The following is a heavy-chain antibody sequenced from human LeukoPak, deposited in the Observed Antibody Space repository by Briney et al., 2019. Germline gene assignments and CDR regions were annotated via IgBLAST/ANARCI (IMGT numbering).Heavy chain of an antibody. J-gene: IGHJ4*02. D-gene: IGHD3-9*01. CDR1: GFTFSSYA. Sequence: GRSLRLSCAASGFTFSSYAMHWVRQAPGKGLEWVAVISYDGSNKYYADSVKGRFAISRDNSKNTLYLQMNSLRAEDTAVYYCASLTRDDYWGQGTLVTVSS. CDR3: ASLTRDDY. CDR2: ISYDGSNK. V-gene: IGHV3-30*09.